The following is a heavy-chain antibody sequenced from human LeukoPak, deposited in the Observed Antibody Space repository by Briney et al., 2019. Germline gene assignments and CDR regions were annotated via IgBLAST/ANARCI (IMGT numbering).Heavy chain of an antibody. Sequence: GESLKISCKGSGYSFTSYWIGWVRQMPGKGLEWMGIIYPGDSDTRYCPSFQGQVTISADKSISTAYLQWSSLKASDTAMYYCARVYYDFWSGYRYFDYWGQGTLVTVSS. CDR3: ARVYYDFWSGYRYFDY. D-gene: IGHD3-3*01. V-gene: IGHV5-51*01. CDR1: GYSFTSYW. CDR2: IYPGDSDT. J-gene: IGHJ4*02.